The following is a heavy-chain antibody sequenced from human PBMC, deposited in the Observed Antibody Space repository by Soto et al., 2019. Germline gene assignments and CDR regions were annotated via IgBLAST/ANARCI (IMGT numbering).Heavy chain of an antibody. Sequence: GESLKISCKGSGYSFTGYWIGWVRQMPGKGLEWMGIIYPGDSDTRYSPSFQGQVTISADKSISTAYLQWSSLKASDTAMYYCARHRRCSSTSCYSNYYYYGMDVWGQGTTVTVSS. D-gene: IGHD2-2*02. J-gene: IGHJ6*02. CDR3: ARHRRCSSTSCYSNYYYYGMDV. CDR1: GYSFTGYW. V-gene: IGHV5-51*01. CDR2: IYPGDSDT.